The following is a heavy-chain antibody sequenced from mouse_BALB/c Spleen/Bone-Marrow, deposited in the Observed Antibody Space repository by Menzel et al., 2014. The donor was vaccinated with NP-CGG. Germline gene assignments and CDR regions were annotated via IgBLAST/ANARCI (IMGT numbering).Heavy chain of an antibody. CDR3: ARSGSSSGYFDY. CDR1: GFTFSSFG. J-gene: IGHJ2*01. V-gene: IGHV5-17*02. Sequence: DVHLVESGGGLVQPGGSRKLSCAASGFTFSSFGMHWVHQAPEKGLEWVAYISSGSSTVYYADKVMGRFTISRDNPKNTLFLQMTSLRSEDTAMYYCARSGSSSGYFDYWGQGTTLTVSS. D-gene: IGHD1-1*01. CDR2: ISSGSSTV.